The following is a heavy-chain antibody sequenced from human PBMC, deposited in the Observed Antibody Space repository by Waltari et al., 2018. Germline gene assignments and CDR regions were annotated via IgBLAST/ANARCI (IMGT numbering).Heavy chain of an antibody. V-gene: IGHV4-34*01. CDR1: GGSFSGYY. CDR3: ARGLVLRFLEWSTPFDY. J-gene: IGHJ4*02. Sequence: QVQLQQWGAGLLKPSETLSLTCAVYGGSFSGYYWSWIRQPPGKGLEWIGEINHSGSTNYNPSLKSRVTISVDTSKNQFSLKLSSVTAADTAVYYCARGLVLRFLEWSTPFDYWGQGTLVTVSS. CDR2: INHSGST. D-gene: IGHD3-3*01.